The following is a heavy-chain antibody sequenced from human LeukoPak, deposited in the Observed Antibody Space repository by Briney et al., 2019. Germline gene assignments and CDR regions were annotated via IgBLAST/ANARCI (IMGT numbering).Heavy chain of an antibody. CDR1: GFTFSSYS. CDR2: ISSSSGTI. Sequence: GGSLRLSCAPSGFTFSSYSMNWVRQAPGEGLEWVSYISSSSGTIYYADSVKGRITISRDNAKNSLYLQMNSLRAEDTAVYYCARDQGGYSGYEGYYYYYMDVWGKGTTVTVSS. CDR3: ARDQGGYSGYEGYYYYYMDV. J-gene: IGHJ6*03. D-gene: IGHD5-12*01. V-gene: IGHV3-48*04.